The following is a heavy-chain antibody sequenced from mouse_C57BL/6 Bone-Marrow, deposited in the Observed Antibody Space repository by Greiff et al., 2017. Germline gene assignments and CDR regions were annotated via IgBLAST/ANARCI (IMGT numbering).Heavy chain of an antibody. V-gene: IGHV1-64*01. CDR2: IHPNSGST. D-gene: IGHD1-1*02. CDR3: AEVGGFYWYFDV. CDR1: GYTFTSYW. Sequence: QVQLQQPGAELVKPGASVKLSCKASGYTFTSYWMHWVKQRPGQGLEWIGMIHPNSGSTNYNEKFKSKATLTVDKSSSTAYMQLSSLTSEDSAVYYGAEVGGFYWYFDVWGRGTATTVTS. J-gene: IGHJ1*03.